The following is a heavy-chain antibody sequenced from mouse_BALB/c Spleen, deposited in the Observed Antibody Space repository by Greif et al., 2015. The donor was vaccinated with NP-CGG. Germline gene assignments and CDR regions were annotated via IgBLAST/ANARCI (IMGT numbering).Heavy chain of an antibody. CDR2: ISTYYNNT. CDR1: GYTFTDYA. J-gene: IGHJ4*01. D-gene: IGHD2-14*01. V-gene: IGHV1-67*01. Sequence: QVQLQQPGPELVRPGVSVKISCKGSGYTFTDYAMHWVKQSHAESLEWIGIISTYYNNTNFNQKFKGKATMTVDKPSSTAYMELARLTSEDSAIYYCASKGRYDTMDYWGQGTSVAVSS. CDR3: ASKGRYDTMDY.